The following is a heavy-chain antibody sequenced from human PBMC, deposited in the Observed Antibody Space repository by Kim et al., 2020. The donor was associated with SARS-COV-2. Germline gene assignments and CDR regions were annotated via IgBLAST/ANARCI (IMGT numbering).Heavy chain of an antibody. CDR1: GGSISSYY. D-gene: IGHD3-22*01. J-gene: IGHJ6*02. V-gene: IGHV4-59*01. CDR3: ARTGMGGYYAAFNYYYYYGRDV. CDR2: IYYSGST. Sequence: SETLSLTCTVPGGSISSYYWSWIRQPPGKGLEWIGYIYYSGSTNYNPPLKSRVTISVDTSKNQFSLKLSSVTAADTAVYYCARTGMGGYYAAFNYYYYYGRDVWSQGTTVTVAS.